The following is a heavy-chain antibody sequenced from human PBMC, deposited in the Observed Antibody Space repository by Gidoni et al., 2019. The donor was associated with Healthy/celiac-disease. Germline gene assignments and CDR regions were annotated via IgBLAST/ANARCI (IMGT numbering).Heavy chain of an antibody. CDR3: ARDRRIAAAGTGEFDY. J-gene: IGHJ4*02. D-gene: IGHD6-13*01. CDR2: INPSGGST. V-gene: IGHV1-46*01. CDR1: GYTFTSYY. Sequence: VQLVQSGAEVKKPGASVKVSCKASGYTFTSYYMPWVRQAPGQGLEWMGIINPSGGSTSYAQKFQGRVTMTRDTSTSTVYMELSSLRSEDTTVYYCARDRRIAAAGTGEFDYWGQGTLVTVSS.